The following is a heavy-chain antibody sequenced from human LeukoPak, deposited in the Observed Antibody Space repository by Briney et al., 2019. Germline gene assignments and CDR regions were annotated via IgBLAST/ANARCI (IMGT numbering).Heavy chain of an antibody. Sequence: PGGSLRLSCAASGFTFGNCGMTWVRQAPGQGLEWVSSISDNGVATYYADSVKGRFTISRGNSKNTLYLQLNSLRAEDTAVYFCAKAWRMVAMLRGSFDYWGQGALVTVSS. CDR2: ISDNGVAT. V-gene: IGHV3-23*01. CDR1: GFTFGNCG. J-gene: IGHJ4*02. D-gene: IGHD5-12*01. CDR3: AKAWRMVAMLRGSFDY.